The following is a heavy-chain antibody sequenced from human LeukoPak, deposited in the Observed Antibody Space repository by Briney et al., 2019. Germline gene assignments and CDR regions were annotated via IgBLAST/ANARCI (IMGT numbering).Heavy chain of an antibody. J-gene: IGHJ3*02. Sequence: GGSLRLSCAASGFTLSDYWMHWVRQAPGKGLVWVSRIKSDGGLTNYADSVKGRFTISRDNSKNTLYLQMNSLRAEDTAVYYCARGGSYLSAFDIWGQGTMVTVSS. CDR2: IKSDGGLT. V-gene: IGHV3-74*01. D-gene: IGHD1-26*01. CDR3: ARGGSYLSAFDI. CDR1: GFTLSDYW.